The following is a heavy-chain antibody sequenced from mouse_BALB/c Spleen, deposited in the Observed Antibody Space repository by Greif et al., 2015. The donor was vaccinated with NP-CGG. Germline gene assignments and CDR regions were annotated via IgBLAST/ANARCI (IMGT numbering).Heavy chain of an antibody. J-gene: IGHJ3*01. D-gene: IGHD2-4*01. V-gene: IGHV14-3*02. Sequence: EVQLQQSGAELVKPGASVKLSCTASGFNIKDTYMHWVRQRPEQGLEWIGRIDPANGNTKYDPKFQGKATITADTSSNTAYLQLSSLTSEDTAVYYCANYDFQAYWGQGTLVTVSA. CDR3: ANYDFQAY. CDR2: IDPANGNT. CDR1: GFNIKDTY.